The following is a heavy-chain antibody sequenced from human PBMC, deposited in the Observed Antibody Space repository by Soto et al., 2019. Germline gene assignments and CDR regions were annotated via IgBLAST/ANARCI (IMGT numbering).Heavy chain of an antibody. J-gene: IGHJ6*02. CDR2: VNPDNGGT. V-gene: IGHV1-2*02. D-gene: IGHD3-3*01. CDR3: ARDPRPPSGWLGFWEYGMDV. Sequence: ASVKVSCKASGYTFTGNYIHWLRQSPGQGLEWMGWVNPDNGGTTSAQKFQGRVTMTRDTSVTTAYMELSRLTSDDTAVYYCARDPRPPSGWLGFWEYGMDVWGQGTTVTVSS. CDR1: GYTFTGNY.